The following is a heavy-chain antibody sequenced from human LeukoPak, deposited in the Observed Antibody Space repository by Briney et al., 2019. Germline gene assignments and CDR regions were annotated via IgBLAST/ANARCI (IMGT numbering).Heavy chain of an antibody. CDR3: ARDRGDTAMGLGYFDY. Sequence: GASVKVSCKASGGTFSSYAISWVRQAPGQGLGGRGGFIPILGITNYAQKFQGRVTITADKSTSTAYMELSSLRSEDTAVYYCARDRGDTAMGLGYFDYWGQGTLVTVSS. J-gene: IGHJ4*02. D-gene: IGHD5-18*01. V-gene: IGHV1-69*10. CDR1: GGTFSSYA. CDR2: FIPILGIT.